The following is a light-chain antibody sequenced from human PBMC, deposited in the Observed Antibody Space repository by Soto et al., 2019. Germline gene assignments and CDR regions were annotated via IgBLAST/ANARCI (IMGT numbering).Light chain of an antibody. CDR1: KSLLHSNGYNY. CDR2: LGS. J-gene: IGKJ1*01. CDR3: MQALQTTWT. V-gene: IGKV2-28*01. Sequence: DIVMTPSPLSLPVTPGEPASISCRSRKSLLHSNGYNYLDWYLQKPGQSPQLLIYLGSNRASGVPDRFSGSGSGTDFTLKISRVEAEDVGVYYCMQALQTTWTFGQGTKVDI.